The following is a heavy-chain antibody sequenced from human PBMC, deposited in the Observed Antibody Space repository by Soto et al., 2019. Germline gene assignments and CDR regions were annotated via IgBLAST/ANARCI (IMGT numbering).Heavy chain of an antibody. J-gene: IGHJ5*02. CDR3: ARPTYCSSASGYFFHP. CDR2: VSDTGIT. Sequence: QLQLQESGPGLVKPSETLSLTCTVSGDSISSSSDYWGWIRQPPGKGLEWIGSVSDTGITYYNPSLNSRVTISVDTSKNHFSLKLTSVTAADTAVYYCARPTYCSSASGYFFHPWGQGTLVTVSS. D-gene: IGHD2-2*01. CDR1: GDSISSSSDY. V-gene: IGHV4-39*02.